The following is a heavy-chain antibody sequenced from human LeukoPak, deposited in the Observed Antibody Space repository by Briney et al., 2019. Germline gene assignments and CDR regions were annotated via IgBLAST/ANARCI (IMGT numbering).Heavy chain of an antibody. Sequence: SETLSLTCTVSGGSISSSSYYWGWIRQPPGKGLEWIGSIYYSGSTYYNPSLKSRVTISVDTSKNQLSLKLSSVTAADTAVYYCARHRSYYDFWSGQSFDYWGQGTLVTVSS. J-gene: IGHJ4*02. CDR1: GGSISSSSYY. CDR3: ARHRSYYDFWSGQSFDY. D-gene: IGHD3-3*01. CDR2: IYYSGST. V-gene: IGHV4-39*01.